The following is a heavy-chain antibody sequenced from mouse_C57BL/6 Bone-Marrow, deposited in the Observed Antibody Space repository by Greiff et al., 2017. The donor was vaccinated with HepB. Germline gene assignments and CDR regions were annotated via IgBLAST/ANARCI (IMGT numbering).Heavy chain of an antibody. CDR2: IDPENGDT. D-gene: IGHD1-2*01. CDR1: GFNFKDDY. Sequence: EVQLQQSGAELVRPGASVKLSCTASGFNFKDDYMHWVKQRPEQGLEWIGWIDPENGDTDYAAKFQGKATITADTASNTAYLQLRSQTSEDTAVYYYSADYGGGNWYFDVWGTGTTVTVSS. CDR3: SADYGGGNWYFDV. V-gene: IGHV14-4*01. J-gene: IGHJ1*03.